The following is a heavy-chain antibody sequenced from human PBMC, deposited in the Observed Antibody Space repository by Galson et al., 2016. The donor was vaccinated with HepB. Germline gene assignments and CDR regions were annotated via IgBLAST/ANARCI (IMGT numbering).Heavy chain of an antibody. D-gene: IGHD1-26*01. Sequence: SETLSLTCSVSNGSISSSGYYWAWIRQPPGKGLEWIGSIYNSGHSYYIPSLKSRLTMSVDTSKTQFSLKLNSVTAADTAAYYCARMSGDLYGRGVCYYYYMDVGGKGTKVTVSS. V-gene: IGHV4-39*01. CDR2: IYNSGHS. CDR1: NGSISSSGYY. CDR3: ARMSGDLYGRGVCYYYYMDV. J-gene: IGHJ6*03.